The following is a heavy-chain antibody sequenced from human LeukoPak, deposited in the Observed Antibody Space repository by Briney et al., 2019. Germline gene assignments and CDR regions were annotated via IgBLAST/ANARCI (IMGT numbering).Heavy chain of an antibody. CDR3: AKDDGWVQYAN. J-gene: IGHJ4*02. CDR1: RFTFSSYA. V-gene: IGHV3-30*04. D-gene: IGHD5-24*01. CDR2: ISYDGSNR. Sequence: PGRSLRLSCAASRFTFSSYAMHWVRQAPGKGLEWVAVISYDGSNRYYADSVKGRFTISRDNSKNTLYLQMNSLRAVDTAVYYCAKDDGWVQYANWGQGTLVTVSS.